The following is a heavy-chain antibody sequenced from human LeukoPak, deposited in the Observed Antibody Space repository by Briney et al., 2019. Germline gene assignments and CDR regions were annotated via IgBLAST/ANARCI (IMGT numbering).Heavy chain of an antibody. CDR3: ARQGIAAAGTEAVSWFDP. D-gene: IGHD6-13*01. J-gene: IGHJ5*02. Sequence: ASVKVSCKASGYTFNNHYMYWVRQAPGQGLEWMGVIYPSGGSISYAQKFQGRVTITADESTSTAYMELSSLRSEDTAVYYCARQGIAAAGTEAVSWFDPWGQGTLVTVSS. CDR2: IYPSGGSI. V-gene: IGHV1-46*02. CDR1: GYTFNNHY.